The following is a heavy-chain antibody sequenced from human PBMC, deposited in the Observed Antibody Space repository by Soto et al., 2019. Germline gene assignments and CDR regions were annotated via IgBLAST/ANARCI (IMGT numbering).Heavy chain of an antibody. D-gene: IGHD3-10*01. V-gene: IGHV4-34*01. CDR1: GGCFSGYY. CDR2: INHSGST. CDR3: AIGMVRGFRSNYYYYDMDV. J-gene: IGHJ6*02. Sequence: SETLSLTCAVYGGCFSGYYWSWIRQPPGKGLEWIGEINHSGSTNYNPSLKSRVTISVDTSKNQFSLKLSSVTAADTAVYYCAIGMVRGFRSNYYYYDMDVWGQGTTVTVSS.